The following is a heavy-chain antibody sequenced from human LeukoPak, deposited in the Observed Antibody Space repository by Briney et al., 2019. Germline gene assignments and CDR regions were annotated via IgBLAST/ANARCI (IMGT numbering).Heavy chain of an antibody. CDR2: IYSGGST. Sequence: GGSLRLSCAASGFTVSSNYMSWVRQAPGEGLEWVSVIYSGGSTYYADSVKGRFTISRDNSKNTLYLQMNSLRAEDTAVYYCARAGGATSFDYWGQGTLVTVSS. CDR3: ARAGGATSFDY. J-gene: IGHJ4*02. V-gene: IGHV3-53*01. CDR1: GFTVSSNY. D-gene: IGHD5-12*01.